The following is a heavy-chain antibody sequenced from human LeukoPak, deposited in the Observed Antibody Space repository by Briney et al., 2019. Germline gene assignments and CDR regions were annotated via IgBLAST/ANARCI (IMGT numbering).Heavy chain of an antibody. Sequence: SETLSLTCTVSGGSISSSSYYWGWIRQPPGKGLEWIGSIYYSGSTYYNPSLKSRVTISVDTSKNQFSLKLSSVTAADTAVYYCARESPPSFYWGQGTLVTVSS. CDR1: GGSISSSSYY. V-gene: IGHV4-39*07. CDR2: IYYSGST. J-gene: IGHJ4*02. CDR3: ARESPPSFY.